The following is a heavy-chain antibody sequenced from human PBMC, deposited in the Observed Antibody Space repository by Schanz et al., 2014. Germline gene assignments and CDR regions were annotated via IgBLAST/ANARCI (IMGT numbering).Heavy chain of an antibody. Sequence: EVHLVESGGGVVQPGRSLRLSCAASGFTFSTYYMNWVRQAPGKGLEWVSSISSSSSYISYADSVKGRFTISRDNAKNSLYLQMNSLRAEDTAVYYCARPSDSSWYMDVWGKGTTVTVSS. V-gene: IGHV3-21*01. CDR2: ISSSSSYI. J-gene: IGHJ6*03. CDR1: GFTFSTYY. D-gene: IGHD2-21*02. CDR3: ARPSDSSWYMDV.